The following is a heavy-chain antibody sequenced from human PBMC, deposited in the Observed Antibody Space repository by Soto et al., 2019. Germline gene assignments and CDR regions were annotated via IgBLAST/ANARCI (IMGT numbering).Heavy chain of an antibody. J-gene: IGHJ6*03. CDR3: AREKYIWGSYNYYYMDV. CDR2: ISGSGGST. D-gene: IGHD3-16*01. CDR1: GFTFSSYA. Sequence: HPGGSLRLSCAASGFTFSSYAMSWVRQAPGKGLEWVSAISGSGGSTYYADSVKGRFTISRDNSKNTLYLQMNSLRAEDTAVYYCAREKYIWGSYNYYYMDVWGKGTTVTVSS. V-gene: IGHV3-23*01.